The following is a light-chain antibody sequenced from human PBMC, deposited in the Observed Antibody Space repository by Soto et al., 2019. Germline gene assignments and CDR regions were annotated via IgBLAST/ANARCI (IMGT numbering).Light chain of an antibody. Sequence: QSALTQPASVSGSPGQSITLSCTGTSSDVGGYNYVSWYQQHPGKAPKLMISDVSNRPSGVSNRFSGSKSGNTASLTISGLQAEDEADYYCSSYTSSSTLVVFGGGTKLTVL. J-gene: IGLJ2*01. V-gene: IGLV2-14*01. CDR3: SSYTSSSTLVV. CDR2: DVS. CDR1: SSDVGGYNY.